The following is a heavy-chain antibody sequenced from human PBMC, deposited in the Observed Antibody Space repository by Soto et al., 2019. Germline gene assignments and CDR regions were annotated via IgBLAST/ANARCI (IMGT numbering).Heavy chain of an antibody. Sequence: QVQLQESGPGLVKPSGTLSLTCAVSGGSITSTNWWSWVRQPPGKGLEWIGEIYQSGSTNYNPSLKSRVTISADKSKNQYALKVISVTAADTAVYYCAKDRGIGAAGSWGQGALVTVSS. J-gene: IGHJ5*02. CDR1: GGSITSTNW. D-gene: IGHD6-13*01. CDR2: IYQSGST. V-gene: IGHV4-4*02. CDR3: AKDRGIGAAGS.